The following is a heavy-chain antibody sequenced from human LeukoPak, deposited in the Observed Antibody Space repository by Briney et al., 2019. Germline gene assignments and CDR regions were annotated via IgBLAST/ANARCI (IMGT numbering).Heavy chain of an antibody. D-gene: IGHD3-22*01. Sequence: ASVKVSCKASGGTFSSYAISWVRQAPGQGLEWMGGIIPIFGTANYAQKFQGRVTITADESTSTAYMELSSLRSEDTAVYYCARVHDSSGYYWYFDLWGRGTLVTVSS. CDR2: IIPIFGTA. J-gene: IGHJ2*01. V-gene: IGHV1-69*13. CDR3: ARVHDSSGYYWYFDL. CDR1: GGTFSSYA.